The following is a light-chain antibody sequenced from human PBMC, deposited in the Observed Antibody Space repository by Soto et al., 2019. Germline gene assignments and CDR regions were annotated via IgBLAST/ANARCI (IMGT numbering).Light chain of an antibody. CDR3: QQYNSYSET. J-gene: IGKJ1*01. Sequence: DIQMTQSPSTLSASVGDRVTITCRASQSISSWLAWYQQKPGKAPKXLIYKASSLESGVPSRFRGSGSGTELTITISSLQPDDFETYYCQQYNSYSETFGQGTKVDNK. CDR2: KAS. V-gene: IGKV1-5*03. CDR1: QSISSW.